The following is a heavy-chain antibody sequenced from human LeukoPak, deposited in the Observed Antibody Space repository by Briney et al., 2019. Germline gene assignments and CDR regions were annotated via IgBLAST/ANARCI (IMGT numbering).Heavy chain of an antibody. J-gene: IGHJ4*02. D-gene: IGHD6-13*01. Sequence: ASETLSLTCTVSGGSISSYYWSWIRQPPGKGLDWIGYIYYSGSTNYNPSLKSRVTISVDTSKNQFSLKLSSVTAADTAVYYCARRSIAILDWGQGTLVTVSS. V-gene: IGHV4-59*08. CDR3: ARRSIAILD. CDR2: IYYSGST. CDR1: GGSISSYY.